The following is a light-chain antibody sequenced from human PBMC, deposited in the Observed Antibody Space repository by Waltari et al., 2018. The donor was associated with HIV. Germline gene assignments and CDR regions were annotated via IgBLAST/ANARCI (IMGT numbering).Light chain of an antibody. J-gene: IGLJ2*01. CDR2: EVS. Sequence: QSALTQPASVSGSPGQSITISCTGTSSDVGDYNYVSWYQQHPDRAPKLMIYEVSNRPLGVSNRFSGSKSGNTASLTISGLQAEDEADYYCTSYTSSTHVIFGGGTKLTVL. CDR3: TSYTSSTHVI. CDR1: SSDVGDYNY. V-gene: IGLV2-14*01.